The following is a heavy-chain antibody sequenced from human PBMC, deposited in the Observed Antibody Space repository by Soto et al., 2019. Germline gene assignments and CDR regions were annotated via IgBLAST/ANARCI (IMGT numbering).Heavy chain of an antibody. J-gene: IGHJ4*02. V-gene: IGHV3-74*01. D-gene: IGHD5-12*01. CDR1: GFTFSGYW. CDR3: AGVPTGGDDWNCDRN. Sequence: EVQLVESGGGLVQPGGSLRLSCAASGFTFSGYWMHWVRQVPGKGLVWVSRINSDGSTTNYADSVKGRFTISRDNAKNTVYLQKNSLRADDTAVYYCAGVPTGGDDWNCDRNWCQGALVTVAS. CDR2: INSDGSTT.